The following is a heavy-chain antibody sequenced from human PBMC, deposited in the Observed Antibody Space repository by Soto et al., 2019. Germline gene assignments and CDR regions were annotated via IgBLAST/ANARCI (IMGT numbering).Heavy chain of an antibody. CDR1: GGSISTSRSY. J-gene: IGHJ5*02. D-gene: IGHD2-21*01. CDR2: MFYSGST. V-gene: IGHV4-39*01. CDR3: ARQPTTGDTDLWFDP. Sequence: QLQLLESGPGLVKASETLSLTCNVSGGSISTSRSYWAWIRQPPGKGLEWLANMFYSGSTYYYPSLASRVTVSVDRSNNGFSLKLRSVTAADTAVYYCARQPTTGDTDLWFDPWGQGTLVTVSS.